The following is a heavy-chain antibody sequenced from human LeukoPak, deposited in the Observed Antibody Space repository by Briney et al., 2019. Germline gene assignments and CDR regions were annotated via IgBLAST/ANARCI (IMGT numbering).Heavy chain of an antibody. CDR2: INTNTGNP. Sequence: ASVKVSCKASGYGLTKYAINWVRQVPGQGLEWMGWINTNTGNPAYAQAFTGRFVLSLDTSVSTAYYCAGSDMAYSLPFGYLHYWGQGTLVTVSS. CDR1: GYGLTKYA. D-gene: IGHD5-24*01. V-gene: IGHV7-4-1*01. CDR3: HY. J-gene: IGHJ4*02.